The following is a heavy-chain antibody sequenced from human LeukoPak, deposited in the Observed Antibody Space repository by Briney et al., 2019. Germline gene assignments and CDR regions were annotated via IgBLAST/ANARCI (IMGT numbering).Heavy chain of an antibody. J-gene: IGHJ3*02. V-gene: IGHV1-24*01. D-gene: IGHD1-14*01. CDR3: ATPRYRGPDAFDI. Sequence: ASVKVSCKASGYTFTGYYMHWVRQAPGKGLEWMGGFDPEDGETIYAQKFQGRVTMTEDTSTDTAYMELSSLRSEDTAVYYCATPRYRGPDAFDIWGQGTMVTVSS. CDR1: GYTFTGYY. CDR2: FDPEDGET.